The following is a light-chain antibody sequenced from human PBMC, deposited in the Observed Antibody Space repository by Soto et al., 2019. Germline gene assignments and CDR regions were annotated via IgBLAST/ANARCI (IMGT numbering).Light chain of an antibody. V-gene: IGKV3-20*01. CDR1: QSFSRSF. J-gene: IGKJ5*01. Sequence: EIVLTQSPGTLSLSPGERATLSCRASQSFSRSFLAWYQQKPGQAPRLLLYGASSRATGIPDRFSGSGSGTDFTLSITSLDTADFAVYFCQQYATSPITFGQGTRLEIK. CDR3: QQYATSPIT. CDR2: GAS.